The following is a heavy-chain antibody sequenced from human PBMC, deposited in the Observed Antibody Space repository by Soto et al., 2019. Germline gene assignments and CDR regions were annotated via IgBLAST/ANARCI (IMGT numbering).Heavy chain of an antibody. J-gene: IGHJ5*02. CDR3: AREHHGPWP. Sequence: EVQLVESGEGLVQPGGSLRLSCAASGFTVSSSYLSWVRQAPGKGLEWVSIMYSGGSTYYADSVKGRFTVSRDDSKNTLFLQMNGLRADDTAVYYCAREHHGPWPWGQGLLVTVSS. CDR2: MYSGGST. V-gene: IGHV3-66*01. CDR1: GFTVSSSY.